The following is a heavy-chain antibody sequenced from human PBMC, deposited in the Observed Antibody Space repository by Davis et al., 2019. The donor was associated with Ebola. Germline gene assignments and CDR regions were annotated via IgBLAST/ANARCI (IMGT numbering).Heavy chain of an antibody. CDR1: GFTFSSYA. Sequence: PGGSLRLSCAASGFTFSSYAMSWVRQAPGKGLEWVSAISGSGGSTYYADSVKGRFTISRDNSKNTLYLQMNSLRAEDTAVYYCAREHGDYDFWSGSDYYYGMDVWGQGTTVTVSS. D-gene: IGHD3-3*01. V-gene: IGHV3-23*01. CDR2: ISGSGGST. CDR3: AREHGDYDFWSGSDYYYGMDV. J-gene: IGHJ6*02.